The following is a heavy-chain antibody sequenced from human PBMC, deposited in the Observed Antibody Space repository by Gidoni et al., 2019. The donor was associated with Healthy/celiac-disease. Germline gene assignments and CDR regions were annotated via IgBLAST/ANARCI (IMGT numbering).Heavy chain of an antibody. CDR2: ISYDVSNK. D-gene: IGHD3-16*01. Sequence: VVQPGRSLRLSCAASGFTFSSYVLHWVRQAPGKGLEWVAVISYDVSNKYYEDSVKGRFTISRDNSKNTLYLQMNSLRAEDTDVDYCEKEEYYDYVWGSYPIKYYFDYWGQGTLVTVSS. J-gene: IGHJ4*02. CDR3: EKEEYYDYVWGSYPIKYYFDY. V-gene: IGHV3-30*18. CDR1: GFTFSSYV.